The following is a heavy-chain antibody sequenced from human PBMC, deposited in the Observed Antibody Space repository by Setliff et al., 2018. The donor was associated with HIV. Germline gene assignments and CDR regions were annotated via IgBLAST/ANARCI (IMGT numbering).Heavy chain of an antibody. CDR3: ASPRDSSPFDY. J-gene: IGHJ4*02. CDR2: IYYSGST. CDR1: GDSISSSSYY. Sequence: SETLSLTCSVSGDSISSSSYYWGWIRQPPGKGLEWIGSIYYSGSTYYHPSLNSRVTISVDASKNQFSLKLSSVTAADTAVYYCASPRDSSPFDYWGQGTLVTVSS. D-gene: IGHD2-21*01. V-gene: IGHV4-39*01.